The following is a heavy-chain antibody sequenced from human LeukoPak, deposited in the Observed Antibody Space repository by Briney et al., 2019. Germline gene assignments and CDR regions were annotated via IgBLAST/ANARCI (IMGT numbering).Heavy chain of an antibody. CDR1: GFTFSSYG. CDR3: AKDSSSSGWD. D-gene: IGHD6-19*01. V-gene: IGHV3-30*18. CDR2: ISYDGSNK. Sequence: GGSLRLSCAASGFTFSSYGVHWVRQAPGKGLEWVAVISYDGSNKYYADSVKGRFTISRDNSKNTLYLQMNSLRAEDTAVYYCAKDSSSSGWDWGQGTLVTVSS. J-gene: IGHJ4*02.